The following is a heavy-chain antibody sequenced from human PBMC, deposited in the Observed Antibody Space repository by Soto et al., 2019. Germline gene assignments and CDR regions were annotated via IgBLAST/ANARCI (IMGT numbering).Heavy chain of an antibody. CDR2: INHSGST. CDR3: ARGGSYDYVWGSYRLTPFDY. J-gene: IGHJ4*02. Sequence: ETLSLTCAVYGGSFSGYYWSWIRQPPGKGLEWIGEINHSGSTNYNPSLKSRVTISVDTSKNQFSLKLSSVTAADTAVYYCARGGSYDYVWGSYRLTPFDYWGQGTLVTVSS. D-gene: IGHD3-16*02. V-gene: IGHV4-34*01. CDR1: GGSFSGYY.